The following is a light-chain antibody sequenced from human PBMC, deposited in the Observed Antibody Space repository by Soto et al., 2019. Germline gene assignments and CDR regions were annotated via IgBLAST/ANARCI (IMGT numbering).Light chain of an antibody. J-gene: IGKJ1*01. CDR2: DDS. CDR1: QNIRSR. CDR3: QQYHSYWT. V-gene: IGKV1-5*01. Sequence: DIQMTQSPSSLSAALGDRVTITCRASQNIRSRLAWFQQKPGKAPKLLIYDDSSLESGAPQRFSGSGSGTEFTLTISSLQTDDFSTYYRQQYHSYWTFGQGTKVDIK.